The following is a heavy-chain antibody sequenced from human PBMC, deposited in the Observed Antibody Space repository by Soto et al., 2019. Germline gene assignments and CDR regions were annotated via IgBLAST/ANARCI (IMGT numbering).Heavy chain of an antibody. CDR3: VKTGRFGQLVPSDY. V-gene: IGHV3-64D*06. D-gene: IGHD6-6*01. CDR2: ISSNGDDT. CDR1: GFTFSSYV. J-gene: IGHJ4*02. Sequence: GSLRLSCSASGFTFSSYVMYWVRQAPGKGLEFVSLISSNGDDTHYADSVKGRFTLSRDNSKSTLFLQMNSLRTEDTAVYYCVKTGRFGQLVPSDYWGQGTLVTVSS.